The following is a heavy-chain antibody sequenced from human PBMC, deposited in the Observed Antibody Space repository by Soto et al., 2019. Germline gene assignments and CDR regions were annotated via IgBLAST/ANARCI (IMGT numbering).Heavy chain of an antibody. V-gene: IGHV3-23*01. Sequence: GGSLRLSCAASGFTFSSYAMSWVRQAPGKGLEWVSAISGSGASTYYADSVKGRFTISRDNPKNTLYLQMNSLRAEDTAVYYCAKGEGYSSGWYDAFDIWGQGTMVTVSS. CDR1: GFTFSSYA. J-gene: IGHJ3*02. CDR2: ISGSGAST. D-gene: IGHD6-19*01. CDR3: AKGEGYSSGWYDAFDI.